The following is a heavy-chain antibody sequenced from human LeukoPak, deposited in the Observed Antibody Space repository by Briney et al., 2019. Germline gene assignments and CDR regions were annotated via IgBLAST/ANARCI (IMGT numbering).Heavy chain of an antibody. CDR2: ISSSSDYT. D-gene: IGHD6-13*01. CDR1: GFTFSDYY. V-gene: IGHV3-11*06. Sequence: GSLRLSCAASGFTFSDYYMSWIRQAPGKGLEWVSYISSSSDYTNYADSVRGRFTISRDNAKNSLYLQMNSLRAEDTAVYYCARPPYSSSWDPGWFDPWGQGTLITVSA. CDR3: ARPPYSSSWDPGWFDP. J-gene: IGHJ5*02.